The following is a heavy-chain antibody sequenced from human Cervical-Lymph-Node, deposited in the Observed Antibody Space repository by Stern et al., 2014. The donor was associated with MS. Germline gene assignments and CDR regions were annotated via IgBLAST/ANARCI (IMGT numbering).Heavy chain of an antibody. V-gene: IGHV2-70*01. CDR1: GFSLSTTGMC. D-gene: IGHD2-21*01. Sequence: QVTLRESGPALVQPTQTLTLTCTFSGFSLSTTGMCLSWIRQPPGKALEWRAALYWDGEKYYNTARKTRLTISKDTSKNQVVLTMTNMAPLDTATYFCVRAREGYYFDYWGQGIPVTVSS. CDR3: VRAREGYYFDY. CDR2: LYWDGEK. J-gene: IGHJ4*02.